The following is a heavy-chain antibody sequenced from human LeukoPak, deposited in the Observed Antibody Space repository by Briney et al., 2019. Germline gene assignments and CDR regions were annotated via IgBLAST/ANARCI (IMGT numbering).Heavy chain of an antibody. CDR3: ATDQLYSTGVYYFDY. D-gene: IGHD2-8*02. CDR1: GFTFSNYA. Sequence: GGSLRLSCAASGFTFSNYAMSWVRQAPGKGLEWDSTISGSGSNTYYADSVKGRFTISRDSSKNTLYLQMNSLRADDTAVYYCATDQLYSTGVYYFDYWGQGTLVTVSS. CDR2: ISGSGSNT. V-gene: IGHV3-23*01. J-gene: IGHJ4*02.